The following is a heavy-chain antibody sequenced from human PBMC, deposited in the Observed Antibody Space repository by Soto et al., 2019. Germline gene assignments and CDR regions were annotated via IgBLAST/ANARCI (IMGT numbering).Heavy chain of an antibody. CDR2: IIPILGIA. CDR1: GGTFSSYT. CDR3: ARDKGRLRGLWFDP. J-gene: IGHJ5*02. V-gene: IGHV1-69*08. D-gene: IGHD4-17*01. Sequence: QVQLVQSGAEVKKPGSSVKVSCKASGGTFSSYTISWVRQAPGQGLEWMGRIIPILGIANYAQKFQGRVTMTADKSTSTAYMELSSLRSEDTAVYYCARDKGRLRGLWFDPWGQGTLVTVSS.